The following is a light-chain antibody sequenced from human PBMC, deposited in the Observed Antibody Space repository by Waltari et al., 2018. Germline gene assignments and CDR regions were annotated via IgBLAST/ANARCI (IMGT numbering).Light chain of an antibody. CDR3: QQYNNWWT. V-gene: IGKV3-15*01. J-gene: IGKJ1*01. CDR1: QSVSSN. CDR2: GAS. Sequence: EIVMTQSPATLSVSPGESATLSCRASQSVSSNLAWYQQKPGQAPRLLIYGASTRATGIPARFSGSGSGTEFTLTISSMQSEDLAVYYCQQYNNWWTFGQGTKVEIK.